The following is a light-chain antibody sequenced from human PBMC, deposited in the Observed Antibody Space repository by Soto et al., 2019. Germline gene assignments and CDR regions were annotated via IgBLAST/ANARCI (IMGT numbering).Light chain of an antibody. CDR2: EDN. V-gene: IGLV6-57*01. J-gene: IGLJ3*02. Sequence: NFMLTQPHSVSESPGKTVIISCTRSSGSIASNYVQWYQQRPGSSPTTVIYEDNQRPSGVPDRFSGSIDSSSNSASLTISGLETEDEADSFFQSYDATNQVFGGGTKLTVL. CDR3: QSYDATNQV. CDR1: SGSIASNY.